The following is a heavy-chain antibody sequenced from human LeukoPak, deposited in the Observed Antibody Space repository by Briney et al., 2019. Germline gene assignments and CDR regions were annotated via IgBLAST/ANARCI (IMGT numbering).Heavy chain of an antibody. CDR2: ISAGGDFV. CDR3: VRDKYDRSNYAYFGS. V-gene: IGHV3-21*01. D-gene: IGHD3-22*01. Sequence: GGSLRLSCAASGFPFSTHSLNWVRQAPGKGLEWVSSISAGGDFVYYGDSVKGRFTMSRDNAKNSLHLQMDSLTVEDTAVYYCVRDKYDRSNYAYFGSWGHGTLVTVSS. J-gene: IGHJ4*01. CDR1: GFPFSTHS.